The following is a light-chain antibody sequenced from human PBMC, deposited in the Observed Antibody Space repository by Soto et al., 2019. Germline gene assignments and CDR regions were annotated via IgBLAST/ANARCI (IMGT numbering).Light chain of an antibody. CDR3: CSYAGSPYVV. V-gene: IGLV2-23*01. J-gene: IGLJ2*01. CDR1: SSDVGSYNL. Sequence: QSALTQPASVSGSPGQSITISCTGTSSDVGSYNLVSWYQQHPGKAPNLMIYEGSKRPSGVSNRFSGSKSGNTASLTISGPQAEDEADYYCCSYAGSPYVVFGGGTQLTVL. CDR2: EGS.